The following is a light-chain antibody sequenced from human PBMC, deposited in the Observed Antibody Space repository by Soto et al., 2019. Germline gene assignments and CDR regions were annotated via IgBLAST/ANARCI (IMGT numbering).Light chain of an antibody. V-gene: IGKV1-12*01. CDR1: QAIDSW. CDR2: TGS. J-gene: IGKJ1*01. CDR3: QQTLSFPPT. Sequence: DIQMTQSPSSVSASVGDRVTITCRASQAIDSWLAWYQQKPGDAPKLLIFTGSLLHSGVPPRFSSSGSSTDFTLTISSLQPEDFATYYCQQTLSFPPTFGQGTKV.